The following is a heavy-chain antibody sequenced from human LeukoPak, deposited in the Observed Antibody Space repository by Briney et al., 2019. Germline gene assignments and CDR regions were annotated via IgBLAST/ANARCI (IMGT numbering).Heavy chain of an antibody. Sequence: SETPSLTCTVSGDSISSSSYYWGWIRQPPGKGLEWLGRIYYSGSTYYNPSLKSRVTISVDTSKNQFSLKLSSVTAADTAVYYCARRVSPVKNYDSSGYYSEPFDYWGQGTLVTVSS. D-gene: IGHD3-22*01. J-gene: IGHJ4*02. V-gene: IGHV4-39*01. CDR1: GDSISSSSYY. CDR3: ARRVSPVKNYDSSGYYSEPFDY. CDR2: IYYSGST.